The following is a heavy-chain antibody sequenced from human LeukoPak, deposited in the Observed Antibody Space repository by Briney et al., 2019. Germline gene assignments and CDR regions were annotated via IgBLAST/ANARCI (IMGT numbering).Heavy chain of an antibody. J-gene: IGHJ6*03. CDR1: GYSFTSYG. CDR2: ISAYNGNT. D-gene: IGHD5-18*01. V-gene: IGHV1-18*01. CDR3: ARSPVQLWLRNDYYYMDV. Sequence: ASVKVSCKASGYSFTSYGISWVRQAPGQGLEWMGRISAYNGNTNYAQKLQGRVTMTTDTSTSTAYMELRSLRSDDTAVYYCARSPVQLWLRNDYYYMDVWGKGTTVTVSS.